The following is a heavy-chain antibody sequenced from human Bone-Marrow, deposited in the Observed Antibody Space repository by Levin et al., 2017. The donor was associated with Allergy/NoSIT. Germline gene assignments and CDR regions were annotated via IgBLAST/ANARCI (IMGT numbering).Heavy chain of an antibody. V-gene: IGHV5-51*01. J-gene: IGHJ3*02. D-gene: IGHD2-2*01. CDR2: IYPGDSDI. CDR1: GYSFTSKW. CDR3: ARQLACSSPTCGDAFDI. Sequence: GGSLRLSCKGSGYSFTSKWIGWVRQMPEKGLEWMGIIYPGDSDITYSPSFQGQVTISVDKSISTAYLQWSSLQASDTAMYYCARQLACSSPTCGDAFDIWGQGTMVTVSS.